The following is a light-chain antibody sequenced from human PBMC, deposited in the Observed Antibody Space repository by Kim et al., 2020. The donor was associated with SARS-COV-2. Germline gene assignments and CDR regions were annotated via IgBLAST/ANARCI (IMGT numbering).Light chain of an antibody. J-gene: IGLJ2*01. CDR2: LNSDGSH. V-gene: IGLV4-69*01. CDR3: QTWGTGIQV. Sequence: QLVLTQSPSASVSLGASVKLTCTLSSGHSSYAIAWHQQQPEKGPRYLMKLNSDGSHSKGDGIPDRFSGSSSGAERYLTISSLQSEDEADYYCQTWGTGIQVFGGGTQLTVL. CDR1: SGHSSYA.